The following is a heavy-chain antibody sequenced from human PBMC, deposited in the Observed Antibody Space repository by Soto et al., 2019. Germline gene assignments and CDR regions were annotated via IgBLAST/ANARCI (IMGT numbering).Heavy chain of an antibody. CDR1: GFTFSSYA. D-gene: IGHD3-22*01. J-gene: IGHJ6*01. CDR2: ISGSGGST. Sequence: PGGSLRLSCAASGFTFSSYAMSWVRQAPGKGLEWVSAISGSGGSTYYADSVKGRFTISRDTSKNTLYLQMNSLRAEDTDVYYCAKTLSDRINLIVVVMCGMHVWGQGTTVTVSS. V-gene: IGHV3-23*01. CDR3: AKTLSDRINLIVVVMCGMHV.